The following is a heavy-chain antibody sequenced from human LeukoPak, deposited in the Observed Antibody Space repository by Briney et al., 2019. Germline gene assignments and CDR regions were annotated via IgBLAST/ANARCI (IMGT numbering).Heavy chain of an antibody. D-gene: IGHD1-26*01. CDR2: ISSSSSTI. V-gene: IGHV3-48*01. CDR3: ARLVGATSVGY. Sequence: GGSLGLSCAASGFTSSSYSMNWVRQAPGKGLEWVSYISSSSSTIYYADSVKGRFTISRDNAKNSLYLQMNSLRAEDTAVYYCARLVGATSVGYWGQGTLVTVSS. J-gene: IGHJ4*02. CDR1: GFTSSSYS.